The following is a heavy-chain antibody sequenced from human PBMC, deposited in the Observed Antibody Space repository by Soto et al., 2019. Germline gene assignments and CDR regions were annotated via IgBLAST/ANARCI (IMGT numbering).Heavy chain of an antibody. V-gene: IGHV1-46*01. CDR3: ARDMGYCGGDCYSVFDY. J-gene: IGHJ4*02. Sequence: QVQLVQSGAEVKKPGASVKVSCKASGYTFTSYYMHWVRQAPGQGLVRMGIINPSGGSTSYAQKFQGRVTMARDTSTSTVYMELSSLRSEDTAVYYCARDMGYCGGDCYSVFDYWGQGTLVTVSS. CDR2: INPSGGST. CDR1: GYTFTSYY. D-gene: IGHD2-21*02.